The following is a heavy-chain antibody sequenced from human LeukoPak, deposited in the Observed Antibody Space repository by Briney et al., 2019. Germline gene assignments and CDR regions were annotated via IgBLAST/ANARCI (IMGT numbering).Heavy chain of an antibody. CDR2: VYIGGTT. J-gene: IGHJ4*02. CDR1: GFTVSSNY. Sequence: PGGSLRLSCVGSGFTVSSNYMNWVRQAPGKGLEWVSVVYIGGTTYYADSVKGRFTISRDTTKNTIYLQMNDLRAEDTAVYYCARFDSSGWYHVGDWGQGNLVTVSS. D-gene: IGHD6-19*01. CDR3: ARFDSSGWYHVGD. V-gene: IGHV3-66*01.